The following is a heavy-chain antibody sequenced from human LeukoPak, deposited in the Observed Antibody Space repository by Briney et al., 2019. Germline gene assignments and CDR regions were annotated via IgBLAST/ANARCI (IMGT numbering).Heavy chain of an antibody. Sequence: GGSLRLSCEASGSGFTFGNFALSWVRQAPGKGLEWVSAISGSGGSTYYADSVKGRFTISRDNSKNTLYLQMNSLRAEDTAVYYCAKTGYCSSTSCYFEDAYNWFDPWGQGTLVTVSS. V-gene: IGHV3-23*01. CDR2: ISGSGGST. CDR1: GSGFTFGNFA. D-gene: IGHD2-2*03. CDR3: AKTGYCSSTSCYFEDAYNWFDP. J-gene: IGHJ5*02.